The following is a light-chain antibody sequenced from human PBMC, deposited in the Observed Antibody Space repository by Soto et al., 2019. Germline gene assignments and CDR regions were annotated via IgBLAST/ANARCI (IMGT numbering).Light chain of an antibody. Sequence: DIQMTQSPSSLSASVGDRLTISCRTSQNIRRYLNWYQQKPGKAPKLLIYAASSLQSGVPSRFSGRGSGTDFTLTISSLQLEDFATYYCQQSYSNPSTFGQGTKLEIK. CDR3: QQSYSNPST. CDR1: QNIRRY. J-gene: IGKJ2*01. CDR2: AAS. V-gene: IGKV1-39*01.